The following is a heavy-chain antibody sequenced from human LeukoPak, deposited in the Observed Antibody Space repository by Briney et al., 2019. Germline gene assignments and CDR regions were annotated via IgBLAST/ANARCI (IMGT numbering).Heavy chain of an antibody. Sequence: ASVTVSCKASGYTFTSYGLSWVRQAPGQGPEWMGWISAYNGNTNYPQKVQGRVTMTTDTSTSTAHMELRSLRSDDTAVYYCARDQGSSSWNNYYYMDVWGKGTTVTVSS. CDR1: GYTFTSYG. D-gene: IGHD6-6*01. J-gene: IGHJ6*03. CDR2: ISAYNGNT. CDR3: ARDQGSSSWNNYYYMDV. V-gene: IGHV1-18*01.